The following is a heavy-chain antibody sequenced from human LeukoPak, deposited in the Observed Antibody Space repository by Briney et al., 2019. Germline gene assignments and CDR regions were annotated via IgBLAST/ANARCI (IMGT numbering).Heavy chain of an antibody. V-gene: IGHV3-30*18. CDR3: AKPGATRRDFYYYGMDV. CDR1: GFTFSSYA. J-gene: IGHJ6*02. CDR2: ISYDGHNK. D-gene: IGHD1-26*01. Sequence: GGSLRLSCAASGFTFSSYAMSWVRQAPGKGLEWVALISYDGHNKVYTDSVKGRFTISRDNSKMYLQMNSLRIEDTAVYYCAKPGATRRDFYYYGMDVWGQGTTVTVSS.